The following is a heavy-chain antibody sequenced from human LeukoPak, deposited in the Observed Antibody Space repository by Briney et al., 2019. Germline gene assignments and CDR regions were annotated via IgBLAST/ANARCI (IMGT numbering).Heavy chain of an antibody. CDR3: AKDDYGDYSWFDP. Sequence: ASVKVSCKASGHTFTGYYMHWVRQAPGQGLEWMGWINPNSGGTNYAQKFQGRVTMTRDTSISTAYMELSRLRPDDTAVYYCAKDDYGDYSWFDPWGQGTLVTVSS. CDR2: INPNSGGT. D-gene: IGHD4-17*01. J-gene: IGHJ5*02. CDR1: GHTFTGYY. V-gene: IGHV1-2*02.